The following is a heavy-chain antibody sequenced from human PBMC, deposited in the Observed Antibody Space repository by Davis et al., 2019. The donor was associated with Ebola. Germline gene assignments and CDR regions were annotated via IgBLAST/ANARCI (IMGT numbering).Heavy chain of an antibody. V-gene: IGHV3-11*01. CDR2: IGSSGSTI. D-gene: IGHD1-26*01. Sequence: GESLKISCAASGFVFSSYVMSWFRQAPGKGLEWVSYIGSSGSTISYADSVKGRFTISRDNAKNSLYLQMNSLRAEDTAVYYCARISRSQVGTTRWGQGTLVTVSS. J-gene: IGHJ4*02. CDR3: ARISRSQVGTTR. CDR1: GFVFSSYV.